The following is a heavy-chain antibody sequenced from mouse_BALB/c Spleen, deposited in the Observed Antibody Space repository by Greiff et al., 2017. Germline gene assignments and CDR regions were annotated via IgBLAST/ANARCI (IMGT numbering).Heavy chain of an antibody. J-gene: IGHJ3*01. V-gene: IGHV14-3*02. CDR3: ARWAY. Sequence: EVQRVESGAELVKPGASVKLSCTASGFNIKDNYMHWVKQRPEQGLEWIGRIDPANGNTKYDPKFQGKATITADTSSNTAYLQLSSLTSEDTAVYYCARWAYWGQGTLVTVSA. CDR2: IDPANGNT. CDR1: GFNIKDNY.